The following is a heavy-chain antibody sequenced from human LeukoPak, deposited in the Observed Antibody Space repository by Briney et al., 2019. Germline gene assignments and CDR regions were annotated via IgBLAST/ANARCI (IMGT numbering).Heavy chain of an antibody. CDR1: GFTFDNFA. D-gene: IGHD6-13*01. Sequence: GGSLRLSCAASGFTFDNFAMHWVRQTPGKGLEWVSLVSGNGVNTYYADSVKGRFTISRDNSKNSLYLQMNSLRTEDTALYFCAKDSSSLWYFDFWGQGALVTVSS. V-gene: IGHV3-43*02. J-gene: IGHJ4*02. CDR2: VSGNGVNT. CDR3: AKDSSSLWYFDF.